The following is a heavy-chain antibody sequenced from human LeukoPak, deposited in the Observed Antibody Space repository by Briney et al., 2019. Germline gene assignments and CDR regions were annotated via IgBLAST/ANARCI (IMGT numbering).Heavy chain of an antibody. CDR3: AKYADTAMVPYFDY. D-gene: IGHD5-18*01. Sequence: GGSLRLSCAASGFAFSNFPMHWVRQVPGKGLEWVSAISGSGGSTYYADSVKGRFTISRDNSKNTLYLQMNSLRAEDTAVYYCAKYADTAMVPYFDYWGQGTLVTVSS. V-gene: IGHV3-23*01. CDR1: GFAFSNFP. CDR2: ISGSGGST. J-gene: IGHJ4*02.